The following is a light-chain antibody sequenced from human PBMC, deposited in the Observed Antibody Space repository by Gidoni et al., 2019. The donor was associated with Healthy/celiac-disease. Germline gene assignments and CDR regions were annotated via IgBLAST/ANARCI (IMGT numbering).Light chain of an antibody. CDR1: QSISSY. CDR2: AAS. V-gene: IGKV1-39*01. Sequence: DIQMTQSPSSLSASVGDRVTITFRASQSISSYLNWYQQKPGKAPKLMIYAASSLQSGVPSRFSGSGSGTDFTRTISSLQPEDFATYYCQQSYSTSITFGQGTRLEIK. J-gene: IGKJ5*01. CDR3: QQSYSTSIT.